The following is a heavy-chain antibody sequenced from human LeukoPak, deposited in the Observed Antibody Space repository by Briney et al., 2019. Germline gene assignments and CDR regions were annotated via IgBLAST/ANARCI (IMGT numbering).Heavy chain of an antibody. CDR1: GYTFTDYW. CDR3: ARLADTTS. Sequence: GESLKISCQGSGYTFTDYWIAWVRQMPGKGLEWMGIIYPGDSDTRYSPSFQGQVTISADKSTTTAYLQWRSLTPSDTAIYFCARLADTTSWGQGTLVTVSS. V-gene: IGHV5-51*01. D-gene: IGHD1-26*01. J-gene: IGHJ5*02. CDR2: IYPGDSDT.